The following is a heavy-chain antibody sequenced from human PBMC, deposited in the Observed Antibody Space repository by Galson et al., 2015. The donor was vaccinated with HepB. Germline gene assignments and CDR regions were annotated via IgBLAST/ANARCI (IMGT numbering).Heavy chain of an antibody. CDR2: ISSSSSTI. CDR3: ARDSAVVTYGILDY. J-gene: IGHJ4*02. CDR1: GFTFSSYS. D-gene: IGHD3-22*01. V-gene: IGHV3-48*01. Sequence: SLRLSCAASGFTFSSYSMNWVRQAPGKGLEWVSYISSSSSTIYYADSVKGRFTISRDNAKNSLYLQMNSLRAEDTAVYYCARDSAVVTYGILDYWGQGTLVTVSS.